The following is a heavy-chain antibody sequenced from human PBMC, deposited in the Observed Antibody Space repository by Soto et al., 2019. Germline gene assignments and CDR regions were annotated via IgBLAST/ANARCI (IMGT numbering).Heavy chain of an antibody. Sequence: PGESLKISCKGSGYSFTSYWISWVRQMPGKGLEWMGRIDPSDSYTSYSPSFQGHVTISADKSISTAYPQWSSLKASDTAMYYCARHIAVAGRGSYYYYYYGMDVWGQGTTVTVSS. CDR2: IDPSDSYT. CDR1: GYSFTSYW. J-gene: IGHJ6*02. CDR3: ARHIAVAGRGSYYYYYYGMDV. V-gene: IGHV5-10-1*01. D-gene: IGHD6-19*01.